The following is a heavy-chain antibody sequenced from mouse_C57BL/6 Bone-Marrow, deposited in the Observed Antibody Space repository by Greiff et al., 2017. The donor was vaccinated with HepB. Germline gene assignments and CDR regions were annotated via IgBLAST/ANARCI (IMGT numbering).Heavy chain of an antibody. D-gene: IGHD1-3*01. CDR3: ARAKYDYYAMDY. CDR2: INYDGSST. Sequence: EVMLVESEGGLVQPGSSMKLSCTASGFTFSDYYMAWVRQVPEKGLEWVANINYDGSSTYYLDSLKSRFIISRDNAKNILYLQMSSLKSEDTATYYCARAKYDYYAMDYWGQGTSVTVSS. CDR1: GFTFSDYY. V-gene: IGHV5-16*01. J-gene: IGHJ4*01.